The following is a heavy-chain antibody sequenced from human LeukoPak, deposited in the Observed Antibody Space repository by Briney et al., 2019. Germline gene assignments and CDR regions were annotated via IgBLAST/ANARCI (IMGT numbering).Heavy chain of an antibody. Sequence: GALRLPCAASGFSLSSFQMNWVRQAPGKGLEWISYISDSGTTEYYADSVKGRFTISRDNAKNSLYLQMNSLTGEDTALYYCARDGTTNRYNWFDSWGQGTLVTVSS. J-gene: IGHJ5*01. CDR2: ISDSGTTE. D-gene: IGHD2-8*01. CDR3: ARDGTTNRYNWFDS. V-gene: IGHV3-48*03. CDR1: GFSLSSFQ.